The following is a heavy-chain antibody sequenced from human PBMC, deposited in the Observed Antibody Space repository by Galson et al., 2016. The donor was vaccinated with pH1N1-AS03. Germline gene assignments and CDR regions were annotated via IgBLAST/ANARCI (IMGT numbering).Heavy chain of an antibody. CDR1: GYTFITYW. D-gene: IGHD5-12*01. V-gene: IGHV5-51*01. CDR3: ARHGYSGHDDAFDV. Sequence: QSGAEVKEPGQSLRISCKASGYTFITYWLAWVRQKPGKGLEWMGIIWPSDSDTRYSPSFQGQVTMSADKSINTGYLEFTSLKAADTATYYCARHGYSGHDDAFDVWGQGIPVTVSS. J-gene: IGHJ3*01. CDR2: IWPSDSDT.